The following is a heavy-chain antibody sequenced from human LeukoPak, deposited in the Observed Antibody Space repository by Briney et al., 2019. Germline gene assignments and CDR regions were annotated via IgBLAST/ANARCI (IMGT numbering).Heavy chain of an antibody. CDR1: GFTFSTFW. CDR2: ISYDGSNK. D-gene: IGHD3-10*01. V-gene: IGHV3-30*18. CDR3: AKELWFGPYGMDV. Sequence: GGSLRLSCAASGFTFSTFWMSWVRQAPGKGLEWVAVISYDGSNKYYADSVKGRFTISRDNSKNTLYLQMNSLRAEDTAVYYCAKELWFGPYGMDVWGQGTTVTVSS. J-gene: IGHJ6*02.